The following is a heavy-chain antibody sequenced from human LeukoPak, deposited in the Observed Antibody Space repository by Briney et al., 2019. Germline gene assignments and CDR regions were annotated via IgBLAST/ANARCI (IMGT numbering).Heavy chain of an antibody. D-gene: IGHD2-2*01. Sequence: QPGGSLRLSCAASGFTVSSNYMSWVRQAPGKGLEWVSVIYSGGSTYYADSVKGRFTISRDNSKNTLYLQMNSLRAEDTAVYYCARLGYCSSTRCPFDYWGQGALVTVSS. V-gene: IGHV3-53*01. CDR3: ARLGYCSSTRCPFDY. J-gene: IGHJ4*02. CDR1: GFTVSSNY. CDR2: IYSGGST.